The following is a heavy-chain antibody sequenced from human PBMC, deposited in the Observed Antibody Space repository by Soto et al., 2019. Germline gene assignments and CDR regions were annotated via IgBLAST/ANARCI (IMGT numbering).Heavy chain of an antibody. V-gene: IGHV3-33*08. D-gene: IGHD2-15*01. Sequence: PGGSLRLSSAASGFTFSSYAMHWVRQAPGKGPEWVAVIWYDGSNKYYGGSVKGRFTISRDNSKNTLYLQMNSLRAEDTAVYYCARATRYCSGGSCYPSSAFDIWGQGTMVT. CDR1: GFTFSSYA. CDR3: ARATRYCSGGSCYPSSAFDI. CDR2: IWYDGSNK. J-gene: IGHJ3*02.